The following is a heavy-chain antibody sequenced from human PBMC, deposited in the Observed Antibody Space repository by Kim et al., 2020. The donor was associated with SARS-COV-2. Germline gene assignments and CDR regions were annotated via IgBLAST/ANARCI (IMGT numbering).Heavy chain of an antibody. CDR2: ISYDGSNK. Sequence: GGSLRLSCAASGFTFSSYGMHWVRQAPGKGLEWVAVISYDGSNKYYADSVKGRFTISRDNSKNTLYLQMNSLRAEDTAVYYCAKNGFGYSSSWYDVDYWG. CDR1: GFTFSSYG. CDR3: AKNGFGYSSSWYDVDY. V-gene: IGHV3-30*18. J-gene: IGHJ4*01. D-gene: IGHD6-13*01.